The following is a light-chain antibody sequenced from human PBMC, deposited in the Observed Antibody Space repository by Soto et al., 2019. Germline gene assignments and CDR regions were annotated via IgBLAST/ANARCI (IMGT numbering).Light chain of an antibody. CDR3: AGWDDSLHGLL. V-gene: IGLV1-47*01. CDR1: SSNIGTNY. J-gene: IGLJ1*01. Sequence: QSVLTQPPSASGTPGQRVTISCSGGSSNIGTNYVYWYQQLPGTAPKLLIYRNNLRPSGVPDRFSASKSGTSASLAISGLRSEDEGDYFCAGWDDSLHGLLFGAGTKVTV. CDR2: RNN.